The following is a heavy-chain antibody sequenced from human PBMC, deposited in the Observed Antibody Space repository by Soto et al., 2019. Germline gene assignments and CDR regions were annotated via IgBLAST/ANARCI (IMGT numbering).Heavy chain of an antibody. CDR1: GFTFSGYA. CDR3: AKHGYSSSSNWFDP. CDR2: ISGSGGST. V-gene: IGHV3-23*01. Sequence: GGSLRLSCAASGFTFSGYAMSWVRQAPGEGLEWVSAISGSGGSTYYADSVKGRFTISRDNSKNTLYLQMNSLRAEDTAVYYCAKHGYSSSSNWFDPWGQGTLVTVSS. D-gene: IGHD6-6*01. J-gene: IGHJ5*02.